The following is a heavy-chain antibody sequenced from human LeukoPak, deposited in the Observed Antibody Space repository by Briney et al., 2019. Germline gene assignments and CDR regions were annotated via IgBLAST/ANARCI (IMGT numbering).Heavy chain of an antibody. D-gene: IGHD4-17*01. CDR3: ATLYGDYGVY. CDR1: GFTFSSYG. Sequence: PGGSLRLSCAASGFTFSSYGMHWVRQAPGKGLEWVAVISYDGSNKYYADSVKGRFTISRDNSKNTLNLQMNSLRAEDTAVYYCATLYGDYGVYWGQGTLVTVSS. V-gene: IGHV3-30*03. J-gene: IGHJ4*02. CDR2: ISYDGSNK.